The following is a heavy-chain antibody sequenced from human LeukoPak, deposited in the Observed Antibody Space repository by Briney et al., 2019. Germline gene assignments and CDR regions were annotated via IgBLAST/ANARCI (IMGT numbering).Heavy chain of an antibody. J-gene: IGHJ4*02. CDR3: ATDPGLRWSFDY. V-gene: IGHV3-53*05. CDR1: GFTVRSHR. CDR2: IYNTGST. Sequence: GESLRLSCAASGFTVRSHRLIWVRQAPGKGLEWVSVIYNTGSTYYADSVMGRFIISRGISKNTLYLQINGLRPDDTAVYYCATDPGLRWSFDYWGQGTLVTVSS. D-gene: IGHD4-23*01.